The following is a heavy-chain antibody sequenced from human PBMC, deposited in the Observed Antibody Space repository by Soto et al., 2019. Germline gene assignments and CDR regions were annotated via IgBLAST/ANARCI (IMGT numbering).Heavy chain of an antibody. D-gene: IGHD2-15*01. CDR1: GFTFSSYA. CDR2: ICGSGGST. J-gene: IGHJ4*02. Sequence: EVQLLESGGGLVQPGGSLRLSCAASGFTFSSYAMRWVRQAPGKGLEWVSVICGSGGSTYYADSVKGRFTISRDNSKNTLYMQMNRLRTEDTPVYYGAKDRSVVVAATTHTYFDYWGQGTLVTVSS. CDR3: AKDRSVVVAATTHTYFDY. V-gene: IGHV3-23*01.